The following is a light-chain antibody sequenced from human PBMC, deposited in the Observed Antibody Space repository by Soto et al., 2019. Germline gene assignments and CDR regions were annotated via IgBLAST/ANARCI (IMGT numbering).Light chain of an antibody. CDR2: AAS. Sequence: DIQMTQSPSSLSASVGDRVTITCRASQSISSYLNWYQQKPGKAPKLLIYAASSLQSGVPSRFSGSGSGTDFTPTISSLQPEDCTTYYCQQSYSTPFSFGPRTKVAIK. V-gene: IGKV1-39*01. J-gene: IGKJ3*01. CDR3: QQSYSTPFS. CDR1: QSISSY.